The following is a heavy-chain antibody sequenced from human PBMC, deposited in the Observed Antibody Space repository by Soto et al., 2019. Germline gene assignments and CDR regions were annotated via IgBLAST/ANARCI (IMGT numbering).Heavy chain of an antibody. CDR1: GYTFTSYG. V-gene: IGHV1-18*01. J-gene: IGHJ4*02. CDR3: ARTRGPYDSSGYPAY. D-gene: IGHD3-22*01. CDR2: ISAYNGNT. Sequence: QVQLVQSGAEVKKPGASVKVSCKASGYTFTSYGISWVRQAPGQGLEWMGWISAYNGNTNYAQKLQGRVTMTTDTHTSTAYMERRSLRSDDTAVYYCARTRGPYDSSGYPAYWGQGTLVTVSS.